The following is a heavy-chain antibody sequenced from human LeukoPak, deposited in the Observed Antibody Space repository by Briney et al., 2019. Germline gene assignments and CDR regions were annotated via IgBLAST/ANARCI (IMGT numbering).Heavy chain of an antibody. CDR2: ISSSSSYI. J-gene: IGHJ4*02. CDR3: ARSRDGYNFGY. CDR1: GSTFSSYS. Sequence: GGSLRLSCAASGSTFSSYSMNWVRQAPGKGLEWVSSISSSSSYIYYADSVKGRFTISRDNAKNSLYLQMNSLRAEDTAVYYCARSRDGYNFGYWGQGTLVTVSS. D-gene: IGHD5-24*01. V-gene: IGHV3-21*01.